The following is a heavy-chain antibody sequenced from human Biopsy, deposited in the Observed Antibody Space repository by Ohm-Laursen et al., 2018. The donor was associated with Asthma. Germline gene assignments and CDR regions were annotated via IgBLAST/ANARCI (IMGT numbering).Heavy chain of an antibody. D-gene: IGHD4-17*01. CDR3: ARTTYGDDGFDP. CDR2: IYYSGST. J-gene: IGHJ5*02. Sequence: SQTLSLTCTVSGGSINIGDYYWSWIRQHPVKGLEWIGDIYYSGSTYYNPSLKSRVSISFDTSKNQFSLSLTSVTAADTAVYYCARTTYGDDGFDPWGQGTLVTVSS. CDR1: GGSINIGDYY. V-gene: IGHV4-31*03.